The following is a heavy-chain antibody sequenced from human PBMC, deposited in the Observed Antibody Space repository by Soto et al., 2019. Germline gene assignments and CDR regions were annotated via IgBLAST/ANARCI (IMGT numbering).Heavy chain of an antibody. Sequence: QVQLVQSGGEVKKPGASVRVSCKASGYIFINCGISWVRQVPGQGLEWMGWISNYDGNTHYAQKFQDRVTMTTETSTNTAYMELRTVRSDDTAVYYCARDGFYDRSGPWVGDSALDIWGQGTMVTVSS. CDR1: GYIFINCG. CDR3: ARDGFYDRSGPWVGDSALDI. J-gene: IGHJ3*02. D-gene: IGHD3-22*01. CDR2: ISNYDGNT. V-gene: IGHV1-18*01.